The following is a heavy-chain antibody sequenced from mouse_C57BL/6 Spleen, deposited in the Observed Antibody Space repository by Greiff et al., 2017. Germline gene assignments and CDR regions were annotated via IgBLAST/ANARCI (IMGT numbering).Heavy chain of an antibody. V-gene: IGHV5-4*01. CDR2: ISNGGSYT. CDR3: ARDDEGARDY. J-gene: IGHJ4*01. Sequence: EVQRVESGGGLVKPGGSLKLPCAASGFTFSSYAMSWVRQTPEKRLEWVATISNGGSYTYYPDNVKGRITISRDKDKNNLYLQMSHLKSEGTAMYYCARDDEGARDYWGQGTSVTVSS. CDR1: GFTFSSYA.